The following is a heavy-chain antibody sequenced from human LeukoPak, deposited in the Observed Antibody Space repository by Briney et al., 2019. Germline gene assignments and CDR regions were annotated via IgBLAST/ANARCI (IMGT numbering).Heavy chain of an antibody. CDR2: INDSGTT. V-gene: IGHV4-34*01. CDR1: GGSFSGYC. CDR3: ARGLWFGESRPYYYDY. Sequence: SETLSLTCAVYGGSFSGYCWSWIRQPPGKGLEWIGEINDSGTTNYNPSLKSRVTISVDTSMNQFSLKLSSVTAADTAEYYCARGLWFGESRPYYYDYWGQGNLVTVST. D-gene: IGHD3-10*01. J-gene: IGHJ4*02.